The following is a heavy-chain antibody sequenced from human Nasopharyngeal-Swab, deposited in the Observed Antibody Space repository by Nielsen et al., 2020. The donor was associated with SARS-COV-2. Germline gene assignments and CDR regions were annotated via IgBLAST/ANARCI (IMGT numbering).Heavy chain of an antibody. CDR2: IYSGGSST. D-gene: IGHD1-26*01. V-gene: IGHV3-23*03. CDR3: AKDQGSYYDY. J-gene: IGHJ4*02. CDR1: GFTFSSYA. Sequence: GESLTISCAASGFTFSSYAMSWVRQAPGKGLEWVSVIYSGGSSTYYADSVKGRFTISRDNSKNTLYLQMNSLRAEDTAVYYCAKDQGSYYDYWGQGTLVTVSS.